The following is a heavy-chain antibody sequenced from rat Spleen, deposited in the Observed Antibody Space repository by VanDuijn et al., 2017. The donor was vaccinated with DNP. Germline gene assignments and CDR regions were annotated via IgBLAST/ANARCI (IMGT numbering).Heavy chain of an antibody. D-gene: IGHD1-6*01. J-gene: IGHJ2*01. Sequence: VQLQESGPGLVEPSQSLSLTCSFTGYSITSCCRWTWIRKFPGHKLEWMGYINSAGSIEYNPSLKGRISITSDTSKNQFFLQVNSVTTDDTATYYCTRGDILRSFDYWGQGVMVTVSS. CDR2: INSAGSI. V-gene: IGHV3-3*01. CDR1: GYSITSCCR. CDR3: TRGDILRSFDY.